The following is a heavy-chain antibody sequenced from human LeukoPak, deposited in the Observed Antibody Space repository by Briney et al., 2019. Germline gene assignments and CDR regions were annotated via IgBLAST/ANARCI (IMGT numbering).Heavy chain of an antibody. CDR2: IYWNDDT. CDR3: AHRLAYSSSSNKKTYWYFDL. V-gene: IGHV2-5*01. CDR1: GFSLSTSAVG. Sequence: NASGPTLVKPTQTLTLTCTFSGFSLSTSAVGVGWIRQPPGKALEWLALIYWNDDTRYSPSLKSRLTITKDTSKNQVVLTMTNMDPVDTATYYCAHRLAYSSSSNKKTYWYFDLWGRGTLVTVSS. D-gene: IGHD6-6*01. J-gene: IGHJ2*01.